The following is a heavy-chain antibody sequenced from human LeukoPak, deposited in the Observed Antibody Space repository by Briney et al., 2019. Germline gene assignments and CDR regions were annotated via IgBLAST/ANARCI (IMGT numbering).Heavy chain of an antibody. J-gene: IGHJ5*02. V-gene: IGHV3-48*03. CDR2: ISSSGSTI. CDR1: GFTFSSYE. Sequence: ALRLSCAASGFTFSSYEMNWVRQAPGKGLEWVSYISSSGSTIYYADFVKGRFTISRDNAKNSLYLQMNSLRAEDTAVYYCARDRRYYASGGAFDPWGQGTLVTVSS. CDR3: ARDRRYYASGGAFDP. D-gene: IGHD3-10*01.